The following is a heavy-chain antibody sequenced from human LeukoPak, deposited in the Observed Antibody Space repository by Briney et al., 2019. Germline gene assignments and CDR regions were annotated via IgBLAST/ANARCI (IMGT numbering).Heavy chain of an antibody. V-gene: IGHV4-59*08. J-gene: IGHJ5*02. CDR1: GGSISSYY. Sequence: SSETLSLTCTVSGGSISSYYWSWIRQPPGKGLEWIGYIYYSGSTNYNPSLKSRVTISVDTSKNQFSLKLSSVTAADTAVYYCARHQYYFRLGWFDPWGQGTLVTVSS. CDR3: ARHQYYFRLGWFDP. CDR2: IYYSGST. D-gene: IGHD3-10*01.